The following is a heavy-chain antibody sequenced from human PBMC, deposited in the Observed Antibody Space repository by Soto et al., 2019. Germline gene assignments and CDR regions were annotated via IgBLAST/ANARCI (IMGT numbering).Heavy chain of an antibody. CDR3: ARDGGYSSSYDAFDI. CDR2: IYYSVST. V-gene: IGHV4-59*01. J-gene: IGHJ3*02. Sequence: SETLSLTCTVSGGSISSYYWSWIRQPPGKGLEWIGYIYYSVSTNYNPSLKSRVTISVDTSKNQFSLKLSSVTAADTAVYYCARDGGYSSSYDAFDIWGQGTMVTVSS. CDR1: GGSISSYY. D-gene: IGHD6-6*01.